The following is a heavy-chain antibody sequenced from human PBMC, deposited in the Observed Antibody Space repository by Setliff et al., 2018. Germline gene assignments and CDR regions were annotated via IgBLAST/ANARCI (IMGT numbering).Heavy chain of an antibody. CDR1: GYTFTDYY. Sequence: ASVKVSCKASGYTFTDYYMHWVQQAPGKGLEWMGRVDPEDGETIYAEKFQGRVTITADTSTDTAYMELSSLRSEDTAVYYCASLYYGSGSPTLDYWGQGTLVTVSS. V-gene: IGHV1-69-2*01. J-gene: IGHJ4*02. D-gene: IGHD3-10*01. CDR3: ASLYYGSGSPTLDY. CDR2: VDPEDGET.